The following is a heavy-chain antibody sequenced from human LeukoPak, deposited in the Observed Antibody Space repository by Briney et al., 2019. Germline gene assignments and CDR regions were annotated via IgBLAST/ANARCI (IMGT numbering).Heavy chain of an antibody. CDR3: ARMVPDTGYFDP. D-gene: IGHD4/OR15-4a*01. CDR1: GYTFTNYD. CDR2: MNPNSGNT. V-gene: IGHV1-8*01. J-gene: IGHJ5*02. Sequence: ASVKVSCKTSGYTFTNYDINWVRQATGQGLEWMGWMNPNSGNTGCAQKFQGKVSMTRDTSISTAYMELSSLGPDDTAVYYCARMVPDTGYFDPWGQGTLVTVSS.